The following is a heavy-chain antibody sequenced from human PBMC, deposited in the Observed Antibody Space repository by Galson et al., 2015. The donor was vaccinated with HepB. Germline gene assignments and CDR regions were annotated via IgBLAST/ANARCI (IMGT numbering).Heavy chain of an antibody. CDR1: GFSLSTSGVG. V-gene: IGHV2-5*02. Sequence: PALVKPTQTLTLTCTFSGFSLSTSGVGVGWIRQPPGKALEWLALIYWDDDKRYSPSLKSRLTITKDTSKNQVVLTMTNMDPVDTATYYCAHSALRGSSSILDFDYWGQGTLVTVSS. CDR2: IYWDDDK. D-gene: IGHD6-6*01. J-gene: IGHJ4*02. CDR3: AHSALRGSSSILDFDY.